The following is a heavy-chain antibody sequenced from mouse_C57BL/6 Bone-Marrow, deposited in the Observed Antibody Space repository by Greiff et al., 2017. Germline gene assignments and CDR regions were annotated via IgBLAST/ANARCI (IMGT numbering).Heavy chain of an antibody. CDR1: GFTFSSYG. J-gene: IGHJ3*01. Sequence: EVHLVESGGDLVKPGGSLKLSCAASGFTFSSYGMSWVRQTPDKRLEWVATLSSGGSYTYYPDSVKGRFTISRDNAKNTLYLQMSSLKSEDTAMYYCARLGNSAWFAYWGQGTLVTVSA. V-gene: IGHV5-6*01. D-gene: IGHD2-1*01. CDR3: ARLGNSAWFAY. CDR2: LSSGGSYT.